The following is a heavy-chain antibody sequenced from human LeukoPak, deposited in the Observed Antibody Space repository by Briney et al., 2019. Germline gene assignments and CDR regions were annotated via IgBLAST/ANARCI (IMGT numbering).Heavy chain of an antibody. J-gene: IGHJ4*02. Sequence: LGESLKISCKGSGYSFTSYWIGWVRQMPGKGLEWMGIIYPGDSDTRYSPSFQGQVTISADKSISTAYLQWSSLKASDTAMYYCARQPSGYYDSSGYYYSDYWGQGTLVTVSS. CDR1: GYSFTSYW. D-gene: IGHD3-22*01. V-gene: IGHV5-51*01. CDR2: IYPGDSDT. CDR3: ARQPSGYYDSSGYYYSDY.